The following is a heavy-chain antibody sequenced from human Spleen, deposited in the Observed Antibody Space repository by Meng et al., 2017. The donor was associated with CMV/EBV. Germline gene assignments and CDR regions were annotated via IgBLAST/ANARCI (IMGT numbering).Heavy chain of an antibody. D-gene: IGHD2-2*02. CDR1: GFTFSSFG. CDR2: IRYDGTNT. CDR3: TRGRLTVFRHIHYFEN. J-gene: IGHJ4*02. V-gene: IGHV3-30*02. Sequence: GESLKISCAASGFTFSSFGMHWVRQAPGKGLEWVAFIRYDGTNTYYADSVKGRFTISRDNSKNTIYLQMNSLRAEDTAMYHCTRGRLTVFRHIHYFENWGQGILVTVSS.